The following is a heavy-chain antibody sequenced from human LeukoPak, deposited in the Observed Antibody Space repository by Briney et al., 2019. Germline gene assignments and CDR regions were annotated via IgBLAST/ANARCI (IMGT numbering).Heavy chain of an antibody. CDR3: AGAYSAGWFTY. Sequence: PGKSLRLSCVASGFAFNTYGMHWVRQAPGKGLEWVAVIWYDGSKKFYADSVNGRFTISRDDSKNTLYLQMSGLRADDTAVYYCAGAYSAGWFTYWGQGIPVTVSS. J-gene: IGHJ4*02. V-gene: IGHV3-33*01. CDR2: IWYDGSKK. D-gene: IGHD3-16*01. CDR1: GFAFNTYG.